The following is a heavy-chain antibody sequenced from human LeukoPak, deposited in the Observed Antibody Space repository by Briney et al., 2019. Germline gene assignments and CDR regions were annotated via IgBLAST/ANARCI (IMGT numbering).Heavy chain of an antibody. CDR3: ARGGYCSSTSCSEHYYYMDV. D-gene: IGHD2-2*03. CDR1: GFTFSSYS. J-gene: IGHJ6*03. CDR2: ISSSSSYI. Sequence: GGSLRLSCAASGFTFSSYSMNWVRQAPGKGLEWVSSISSSSSYIYYADSVKGRFTISRDNAKNSLYLQMNSLRAEDTAVYYCARGGYCSSTSCSEHYYYMDVWGKGTTVTVSS. V-gene: IGHV3-21*01.